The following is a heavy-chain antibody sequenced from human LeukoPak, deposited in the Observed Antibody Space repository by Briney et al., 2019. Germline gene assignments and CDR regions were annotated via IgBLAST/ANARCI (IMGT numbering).Heavy chain of an antibody. V-gene: IGHV1-2*02. D-gene: IGHD2-15*01. CDR2: INANSGDT. CDR3: AGEYCRGGRCNQAFEY. Sequence: ASVKVSCKASGYTFTGYYMHWVRQAPGQGLEYMGWINANSGDTNSAQKFRGRVTLTRDTSISTAYMELSSLRSDDTAVYYCAGEYCRGGRCNQAFEYWGQGTLVTLSS. J-gene: IGHJ4*02. CDR1: GYTFTGYY.